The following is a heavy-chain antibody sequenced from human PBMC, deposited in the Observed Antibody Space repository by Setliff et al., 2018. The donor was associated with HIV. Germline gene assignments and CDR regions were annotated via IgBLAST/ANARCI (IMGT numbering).Heavy chain of an antibody. CDR1: GGSISGFY. D-gene: IGHD3-10*01. Sequence: SETLSLTCTVSGGSISGFYWSWFRQPAGKGLEWIGYIYYTGSTYYHPSLKSRVLISVDTSNNLFSLSLRSVTAADTAVYYCARDLSPYGSGDPYYYYGMDVWGQGTTVTVSS. CDR3: ARDLSPYGSGDPYYYYGMDV. CDR2: IYYTGST. J-gene: IGHJ6*02. V-gene: IGHV4-59*06.